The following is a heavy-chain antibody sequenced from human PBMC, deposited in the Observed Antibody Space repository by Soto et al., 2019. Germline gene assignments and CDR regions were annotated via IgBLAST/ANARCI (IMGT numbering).Heavy chain of an antibody. D-gene: IGHD3-3*01. Sequence: QVQLVQSGAEVKKPGASVKVSCKASGYTFTNSGISWVRQAPGQGLEWMGWISTDNGNTNYAQHLKGRDSMTTDTSTTTAYMDLRSLRSDDTAVYYCARDQGITTFGVYSMYYYGMDVWGQGTTVTVSS. CDR3: ARDQGITTFGVYSMYYYGMDV. V-gene: IGHV1-18*01. CDR1: GYTFTNSG. CDR2: ISTDNGNT. J-gene: IGHJ6*02.